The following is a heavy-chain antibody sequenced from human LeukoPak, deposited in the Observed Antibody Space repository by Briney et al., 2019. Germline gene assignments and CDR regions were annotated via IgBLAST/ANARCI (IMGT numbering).Heavy chain of an antibody. Sequence: GGSLRLSCSASGLNFPSYALHWVRQAPGKGLEYVSAISTTGSRTYYADSVKGRFTISRDNSKSTMYLQMISLRPEDTAVYYCVTAYCCSTNCYGPEYWGRGTLVTVSS. J-gene: IGHJ4*02. V-gene: IGHV3-64D*06. CDR1: GLNFPSYA. D-gene: IGHD2-2*01. CDR3: VTAYCCSTNCYGPEY. CDR2: ISTTGSRT.